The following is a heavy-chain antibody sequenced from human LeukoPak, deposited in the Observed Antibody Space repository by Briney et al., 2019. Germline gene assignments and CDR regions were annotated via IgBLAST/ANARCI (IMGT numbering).Heavy chain of an antibody. Sequence: GGSLRLSCAASGFTFSSYGMHWVRQAPGKGLEWVAVIWYDGSNKYYADSVKGRFTISRDNSKNTLYLQMNSLRAEDTAVYYCAAQRFLVGATNDYWGQGTLVTVSS. D-gene: IGHD1-26*01. CDR3: AAQRFLVGATNDY. J-gene: IGHJ4*02. CDR1: GFTFSSYG. V-gene: IGHV3-33*01. CDR2: IWYDGSNK.